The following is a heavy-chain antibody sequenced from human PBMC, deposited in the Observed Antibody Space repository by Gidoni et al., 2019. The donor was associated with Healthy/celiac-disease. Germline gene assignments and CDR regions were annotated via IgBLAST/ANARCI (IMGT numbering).Heavy chain of an antibody. J-gene: IGHJ4*02. Sequence: QVQLQASGPGLVKPSQTLSLTCTVSGGSIRRGSDYWSWIRQPAGKGLEWIGRSYTSGSTNYNPALKSLVTMSVDTSKNQFSLKLSSVTAADTAVYYCAREDIYYDGGVGYWGQGTLVTVSS. CDR3: AREDIYYDGGVGY. CDR1: GGSIRRGSDY. D-gene: IGHD3-22*01. V-gene: IGHV4-61*02. CDR2: SYTSGST.